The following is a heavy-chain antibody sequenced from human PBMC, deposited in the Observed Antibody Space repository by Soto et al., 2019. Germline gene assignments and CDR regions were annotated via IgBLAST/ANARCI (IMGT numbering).Heavy chain of an antibody. Sequence: PGGSLRLSCAASGFTFSSYAMHWVRQAPGKGLEWVAVISYDGSNKYYADSVKGRFTISRDNSKNTLYLQMNSLRAEDTAVYYCARDYLVSSRATYYDFWSGYSGYYYYGMDVWGQGTTVTVSS. CDR1: GFTFSSYA. CDR2: ISYDGSNK. CDR3: ARDYLVSSRATYYDFWSGYSGYYYYGMDV. D-gene: IGHD3-3*01. V-gene: IGHV3-30-3*01. J-gene: IGHJ6*02.